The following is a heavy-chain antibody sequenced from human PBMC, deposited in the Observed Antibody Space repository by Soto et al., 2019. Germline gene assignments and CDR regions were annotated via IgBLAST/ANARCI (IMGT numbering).Heavy chain of an antibody. V-gene: IGHV3-23*01. D-gene: IGHD5-12*01. Sequence: GGSLRLSCAASGFTFSSYAMSWVRQAPGKGLEWVSTISGSGGRTFYADSVKGRFTISRDNSKNTLYLQMNSLRAEDTAVYYCAKRAQIYDPGYYFDFWGQGTPVTVSS. CDR3: AKRAQIYDPGYYFDF. CDR2: ISGSGGRT. J-gene: IGHJ4*02. CDR1: GFTFSSYA.